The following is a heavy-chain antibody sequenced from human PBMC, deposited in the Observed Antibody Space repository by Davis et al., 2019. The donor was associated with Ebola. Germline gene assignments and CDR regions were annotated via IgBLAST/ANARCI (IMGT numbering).Heavy chain of an antibody. Sequence: PSETLSLTCTVSGGSISSGDYYWSWIRQPPGKGLEWIGYIYYSGSTYYNPSLKSRVTISVDTSKNQFSLKLSSVTAADTAVYYCARAGNWNYVGNWYFDLWGRGTLVTVSS. V-gene: IGHV4-30-4*01. D-gene: IGHD1-7*01. CDR3: ARAGNWNYVGNWYFDL. J-gene: IGHJ2*01. CDR1: GGSISSGDYY. CDR2: IYYSGST.